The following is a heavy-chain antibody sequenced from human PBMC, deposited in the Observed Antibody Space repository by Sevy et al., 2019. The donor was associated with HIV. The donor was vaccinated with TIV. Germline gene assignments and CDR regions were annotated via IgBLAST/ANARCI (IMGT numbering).Heavy chain of an antibody. D-gene: IGHD5-12*01. Sequence: SETLSLTCTVSGGSISSYYWSWIRQPPGKGLEWIGYIYYSGSTNYNPSLKSRVTISVDTSKNQFSLKLSSVTAANPAVYYCARSRLAIVATLDAFDIWGQGTMVTVSS. V-gene: IGHV4-59*01. CDR1: GGSISSYY. CDR2: IYYSGST. CDR3: ARSRLAIVATLDAFDI. J-gene: IGHJ3*02.